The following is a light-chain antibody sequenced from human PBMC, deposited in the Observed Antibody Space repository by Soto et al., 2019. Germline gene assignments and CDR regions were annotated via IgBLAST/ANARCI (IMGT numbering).Light chain of an antibody. Sequence: EIVFTQSPGTLSLSPGERATLSCRASQSVSSSYLAWYQQKPGQAPRLLSYGASSRATGIPDRFSGSGSGTDFTLTISRLEPEDFAVYYCQQYGSSGALTFGGGTKVDIK. J-gene: IGKJ4*01. CDR3: QQYGSSGALT. CDR1: QSVSSSY. CDR2: GAS. V-gene: IGKV3-20*01.